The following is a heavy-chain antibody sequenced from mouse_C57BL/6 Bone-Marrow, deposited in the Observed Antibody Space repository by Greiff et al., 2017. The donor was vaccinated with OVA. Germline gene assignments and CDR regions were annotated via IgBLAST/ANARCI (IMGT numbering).Heavy chain of an antibody. V-gene: IGHV1-19*01. J-gene: IGHJ4*01. CDR3: AQYYDAMDY. CDR2: INPYNGGT. Sequence: EVQLQQSGPVLVKPGASVKMSCKASGYTFTDYYMNWVKQSHGKSLEWIGVINPYNGGTSYNQKFKSKATLTVDKSSSTAYMELNSLTSEDSAVYYCAQYYDAMDYWGQGTSVTVSA. CDR1: GYTFTDYY.